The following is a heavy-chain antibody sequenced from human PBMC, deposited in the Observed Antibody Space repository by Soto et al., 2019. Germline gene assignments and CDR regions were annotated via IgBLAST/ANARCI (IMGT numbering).Heavy chain of an antibody. CDR1: GYTFTSYY. V-gene: IGHV1-46*03. CDR2: INPSGST. D-gene: IGHD2-15*01. CDR3: SRVYCSGGGCYSIDY. Sequence: QVQLVQSGAEVKKPGASVKVSCKASGYTFTSYYIHWVRQAPGQGLEWMGIINPSGSTTYAQKFQGRVTMTRDTSTSTVYMELSSLRSEDTAVYYCSRVYCSGGGCYSIDYWGQGTLVTVSS. J-gene: IGHJ4*02.